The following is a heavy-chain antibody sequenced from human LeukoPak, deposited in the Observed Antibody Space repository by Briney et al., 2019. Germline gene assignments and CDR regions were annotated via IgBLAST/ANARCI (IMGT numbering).Heavy chain of an antibody. Sequence: PGGSLRLSCAASGFTFSSYSMNWVRQAPGRGLEWVSSISSSSSYIYYADSVKGRFTISRDNAKNSLYLQMNSLRAEDTAVYYCARDRSTGYSYGPMAYWGQGTLVTVSS. D-gene: IGHD5-18*01. CDR2: ISSSSSYI. CDR1: GFTFSSYS. CDR3: ARDRSTGYSYGPMAY. J-gene: IGHJ4*02. V-gene: IGHV3-21*01.